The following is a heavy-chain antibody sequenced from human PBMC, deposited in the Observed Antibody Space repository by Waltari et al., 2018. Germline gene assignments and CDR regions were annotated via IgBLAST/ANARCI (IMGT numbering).Heavy chain of an antibody. Sequence: EVQLLESGGGLVQPGGSLRLSCAASGFTFSSYAMSWVRQAPGKGLEWVSAIRGSGGSTYYADSVKGRFTISSDNSKNTLYLQMNSLRAEDTAVYYCAKDGDYYDSSGYQNWGQGTLVTVSS. J-gene: IGHJ4*02. CDR1: GFTFSSYA. CDR3: AKDGDYYDSSGYQN. D-gene: IGHD3-22*01. V-gene: IGHV3-23*01. CDR2: IRGSGGST.